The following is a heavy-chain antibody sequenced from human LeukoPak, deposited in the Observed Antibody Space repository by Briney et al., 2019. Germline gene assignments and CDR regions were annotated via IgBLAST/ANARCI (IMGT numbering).Heavy chain of an antibody. J-gene: IGHJ1*01. CDR2: ISGSGGST. CDR3: AKRDGYNFPH. D-gene: IGHD5-24*01. V-gene: IGHV3-23*01. Sequence: GGSLRLSCEASGFSFSSYGMSWVRQAPGKGLEWVSAISGSGGSTYYADSVKGRFTISRDNSKNTLYLQMNSLRAEDTAVYYCAKRDGYNFPHWGQGTLVTVSS. CDR1: GFSFSSYG.